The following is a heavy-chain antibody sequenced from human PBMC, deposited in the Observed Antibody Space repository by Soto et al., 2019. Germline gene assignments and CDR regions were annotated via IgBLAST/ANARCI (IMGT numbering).Heavy chain of an antibody. CDR2: INSNSGGT. D-gene: IGHD2-21*02. Sequence: GASVKVSCKASGYRFTDFYIHWVRQAPGQGLEWMGWINSNSGGTNYPQKFQGRVTMTRDTSISTAYMELSRLTSDDTAVYYCARDSPSLTYCGGDCYSIDYWGQGTLVTVSS. CDR3: ARDSPSLTYCGGDCYSIDY. V-gene: IGHV1-2*02. J-gene: IGHJ4*02. CDR1: GYRFTDFY.